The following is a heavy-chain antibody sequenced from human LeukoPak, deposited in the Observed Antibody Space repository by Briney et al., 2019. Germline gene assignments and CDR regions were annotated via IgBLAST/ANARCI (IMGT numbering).Heavy chain of an antibody. D-gene: IGHD6-13*01. J-gene: IGHJ4*02. CDR2: INPNSGGT. CDR1: GYTFTGYY. CDR3: ARDWGPYSSSWYGDY. Sequence: ASVKVSCKASGYTFTGYYMHWVRQAPGQGLEWMGWINPNSGGTNYAQKFQGRVTMTRDTSISTAYMELSRLRSDDTAVYYCARDWGPYSSSWYGDYWGQGTLVTVSS. V-gene: IGHV1-2*02.